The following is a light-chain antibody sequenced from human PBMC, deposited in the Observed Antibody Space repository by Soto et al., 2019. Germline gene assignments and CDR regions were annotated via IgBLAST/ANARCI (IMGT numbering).Light chain of an antibody. CDR2: GAS. Sequence: EIVLTQSPGTLSLSPGERATLFCRASQSVSSSYLAWYQQKPGQTPRLLIHGASSRATGIPDRFSGSGSGTDFTLMISRLEPEDFAVYYCQQYGSSPVTFGQGTKVEIK. J-gene: IGKJ1*01. V-gene: IGKV3-20*01. CDR1: QSVSSSY. CDR3: QQYGSSPVT.